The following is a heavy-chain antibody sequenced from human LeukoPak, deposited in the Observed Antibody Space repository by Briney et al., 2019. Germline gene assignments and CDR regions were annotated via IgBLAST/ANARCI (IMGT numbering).Heavy chain of an antibody. CDR3: ARVALTGDFDF. J-gene: IGHJ4*02. V-gene: IGHV4-39*01. CDR1: GGSISSSSYY. Sequence: SETLSLTCTVSGGSISSSSYYWGWIRQPPGKGLEWIGSIYYSGSTYYNPSLKSRVTISVDTSKNQFSLKLSSVTAADTAVYYCARVALTGDFDFWGQGTLVPVPS. CDR2: IYYSGST. D-gene: IGHD7-27*01.